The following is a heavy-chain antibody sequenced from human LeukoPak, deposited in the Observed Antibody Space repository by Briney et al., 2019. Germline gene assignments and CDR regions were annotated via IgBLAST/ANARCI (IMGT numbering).Heavy chain of an antibody. D-gene: IGHD4-17*01. CDR3: ARGPRDYGDYDFSYMDV. V-gene: IGHV1-8*03. CDR2: MNPNSGNT. J-gene: IGHJ6*03. Sequence: ASVKVSCKASGYTFTSYDINWVRQATGQGLEWMGWMNPNSGNTGYAQKFQGRVTITRNISISTAYMELSSLRSEDTAVYYCARGPRDYGDYDFSYMDVWGKGTTVTVSS. CDR1: GYTFTSYD.